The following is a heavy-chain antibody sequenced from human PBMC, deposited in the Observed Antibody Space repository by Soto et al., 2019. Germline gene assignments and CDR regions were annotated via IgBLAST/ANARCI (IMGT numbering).Heavy chain of an antibody. CDR3: ANFRGPSYSYYSMDV. CDR1: GFTFSYYA. D-gene: IGHD3-10*01. CDR2: ISGSGRTT. J-gene: IGHJ6*03. Sequence: EVQLLESGGGLVQPGGSLRLSCAASGFTFSYYAMNWLRQAPGRGLECVSFISGSGRTTYYADTVKGRFTVSRDNSKKTLYLQMNSLRAEDTALCYCANFRGPSYSYYSMDVWGKGTTVTVSS. V-gene: IGHV3-23*01.